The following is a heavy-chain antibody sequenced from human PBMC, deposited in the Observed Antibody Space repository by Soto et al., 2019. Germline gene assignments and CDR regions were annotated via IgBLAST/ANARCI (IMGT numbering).Heavy chain of an antibody. D-gene: IGHD6-19*01. CDR3: ARDSSGRFADWFDP. CDR2: IIPIFGTA. V-gene: IGHV1-69*13. CDR1: GGTFSSYA. J-gene: IGHJ5*02. Sequence: GASVKVSCKASGGTFSSYAISWVRQAPGQGLEWMGGIIPIFGTANYAQKFQGRVTITADESTSTAYMELSSLRSEDTAVYYCARDSSGRFADWFDPWGQGTLVTVSS.